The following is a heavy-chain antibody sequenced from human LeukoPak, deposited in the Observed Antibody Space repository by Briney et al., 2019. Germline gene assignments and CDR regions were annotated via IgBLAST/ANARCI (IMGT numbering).Heavy chain of an antibody. Sequence: PGGSLRLSCAASGFIFSSYWMNWVRQAPGKGLEWVANIKEDGSAKYYVDSVKGRFTISRDNAKNSLYLQMNSLRDEDTAVYYCVMDMDVWGQGTTVTVSS. J-gene: IGHJ6*02. CDR3: VMDMDV. CDR1: GFIFSSYW. V-gene: IGHV3-7*05. CDR2: IKEDGSAK.